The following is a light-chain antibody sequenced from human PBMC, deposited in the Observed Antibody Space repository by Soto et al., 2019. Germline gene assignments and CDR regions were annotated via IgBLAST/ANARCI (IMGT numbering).Light chain of an antibody. J-gene: IGKJ1*01. CDR3: QQYNNWPPT. CDR2: GAS. Sequence: EIVMTQSPATLSVSPGERATLSCRASQSVSGNLAWYQQKPGQAPRLLIYGASTRATGIPARFSGSRSGTEFTPTICRLQSEDFAVYYCQQYNNWPPTCGQGTKVEIK. CDR1: QSVSGN. V-gene: IGKV3D-15*01.